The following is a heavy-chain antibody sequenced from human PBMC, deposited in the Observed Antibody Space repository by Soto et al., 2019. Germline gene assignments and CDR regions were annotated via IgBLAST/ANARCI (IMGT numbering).Heavy chain of an antibody. CDR2: TYYRSKWYN. Sequence: SQTLSLTCAISGDSVSGNSAAWNWIRQSPSRGLEWLGRTYYRSKWYNDYAVSVKSRITVTPDTSKNQFSLHLNSVTTEDTAVYDCAREFPYYESSDSYFDYWGQGALVTVSS. D-gene: IGHD3-16*01. CDR1: GDSVSGNSAA. J-gene: IGHJ4*03. CDR3: AREFPYYESSDSYFDY. V-gene: IGHV6-1*01.